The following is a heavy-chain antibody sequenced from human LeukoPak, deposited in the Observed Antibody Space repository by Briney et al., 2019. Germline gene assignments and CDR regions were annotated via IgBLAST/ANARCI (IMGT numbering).Heavy chain of an antibody. CDR2: IIPIFGTK. J-gene: IGHJ4*02. V-gene: IGHV1-69*05. CDR1: GGTLSSYA. CDR3: ARNRGGFYDSSGYYYFDY. D-gene: IGHD3-22*01. Sequence: GASVKVSCKASGGTLSSYAISWVRQAPGQGLEWMGRIIPIFGTKNYAQKFQGRVTITTDESTSTAYMELSSLRSEDTAVYYCARNRGGFYDSSGYYYFDYWGQGTLVTVSS.